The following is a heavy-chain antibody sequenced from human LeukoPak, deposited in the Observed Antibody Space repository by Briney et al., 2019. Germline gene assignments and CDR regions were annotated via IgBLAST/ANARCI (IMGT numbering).Heavy chain of an antibody. V-gene: IGHV3-53*01. D-gene: IGHD3-10*01. J-gene: IGHJ4*02. CDR3: ARDMGFGDLMGY. Sequence: GGSLILSCAASGFSVSSIYMSWVRQAPGKGLEWVAVIYSGGTTYYADSVRGRFTISRDNSKNTLYLQMNSLRVEDTALYYCARDMGFGDLMGYWGQGTLVTVSS. CDR1: GFSVSSIY. CDR2: IYSGGTT.